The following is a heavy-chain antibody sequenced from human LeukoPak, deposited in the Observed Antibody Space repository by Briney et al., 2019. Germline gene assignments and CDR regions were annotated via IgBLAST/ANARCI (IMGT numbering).Heavy chain of an antibody. V-gene: IGHV3-21*01. J-gene: IGHJ4*02. CDR1: GFTFSIYS. CDR2: ISSSSSYI. Sequence: PGGSLRLSCAASGFTFSIYSMNWVRQAPGKGLEWVSSISSSSSYIYYADSVKGRFTISRDNAKNSLYLQMNSLRAEDTAVYYCARVSYCSSTSCRIPLDYWGQGTLVTVSS. D-gene: IGHD2-2*01. CDR3: ARVSYCSSTSCRIPLDY.